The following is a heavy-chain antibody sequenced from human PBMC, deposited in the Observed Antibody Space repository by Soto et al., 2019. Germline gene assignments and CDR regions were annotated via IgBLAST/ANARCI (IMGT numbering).Heavy chain of an antibody. J-gene: IGHJ4*01. CDR2: ITTNGHT. D-gene: IGHD6-13*01. CDR1: GFTFSNCV. Sequence: EVHLLESGGVLVQPGESLRLSCETSGFTFSNCVMTWVRQPPGKRLEWVSVITTNGHTDYADSVKGRFTISRDNSKNTVYLQMNSLRVEDTAVYYCAKGLLNCRWYAADWCHGTLVTVCS. V-gene: IGHV3-23*01. CDR3: AKGLLNCRWYAAD.